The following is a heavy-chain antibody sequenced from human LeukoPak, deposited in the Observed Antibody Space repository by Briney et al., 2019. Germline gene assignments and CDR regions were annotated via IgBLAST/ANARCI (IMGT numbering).Heavy chain of an antibody. J-gene: IGHJ6*03. CDR1: GYTFTTYY. V-gene: IGHV1-46*01. CDR2: INPSGGST. Sequence: ASVKVSCKASGYTFTTYYMHWVRQAPGQGLDWMGIINPSGGSTSYAQKFQGRVTITRNTSISTAYMELSSLRSEDTAVYYCARVVAAAGRINYYYYYMDVWGKGTTVTVSS. CDR3: ARVVAAAGRINYYYYYMDV. D-gene: IGHD6-13*01.